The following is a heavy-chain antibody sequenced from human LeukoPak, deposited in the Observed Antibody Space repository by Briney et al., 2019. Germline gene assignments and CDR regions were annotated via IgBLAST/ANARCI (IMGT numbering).Heavy chain of an antibody. Sequence: SETLSLTCSVSGGSISSYYWSWIRQPAGKGLEWIGSIYYSGSTYYNPSLKSRVTISVDTSKNQFSLKLSSVTAADTAVYYCARIDYGDYVEYYFDYWGQGTLVTVSS. J-gene: IGHJ4*02. CDR3: ARIDYGDYVEYYFDY. D-gene: IGHD4-17*01. CDR2: IYYSGST. CDR1: GGSISSYY. V-gene: IGHV4-59*05.